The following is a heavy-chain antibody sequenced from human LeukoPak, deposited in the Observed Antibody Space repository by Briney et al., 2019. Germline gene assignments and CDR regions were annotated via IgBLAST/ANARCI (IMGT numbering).Heavy chain of an antibody. Sequence: SETLSLTCAVSGGSISSSYYYWGWIRQPPGKGLEWIGTMYNSGSTDYNPSLESRVTISVDTSKNQFSLKLSSVTAADTAVYYCAREADRWFDPWGQGTLVTVSS. J-gene: IGHJ5*02. CDR2: MYNSGST. CDR1: GGSISSSYYY. V-gene: IGHV4-39*07. CDR3: AREADRWFDP.